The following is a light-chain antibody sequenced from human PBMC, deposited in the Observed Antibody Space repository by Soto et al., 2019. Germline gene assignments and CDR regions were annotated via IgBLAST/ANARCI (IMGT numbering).Light chain of an antibody. J-gene: IGKJ4*01. V-gene: IGKV3-20*01. CDR2: GAS. Sequence: EIVLTQSPGTLSLSPGERATLSCRASQTVSSNYLAWYQQKAGQAPRLLMYGASGRATGIPDRFSGSGSGTDFTLTISRLEPEDFAVYYCQQYGSSPLSFGGGTKVDI. CDR3: QQYGSSPLS. CDR1: QTVSSNY.